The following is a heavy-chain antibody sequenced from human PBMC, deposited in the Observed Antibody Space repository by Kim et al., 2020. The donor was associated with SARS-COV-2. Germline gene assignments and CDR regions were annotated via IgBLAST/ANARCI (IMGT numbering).Heavy chain of an antibody. CDR1: GGSISSGGYY. D-gene: IGHD5-12*01. V-gene: IGHV4-31*03. J-gene: IGHJ3*02. Sequence: SETLSLTCTVSGGSISSGGYYWSWIRQHPGKGLEWIGYIYYSGSTYYNPSLKSRVTISVDTSKNQFSLKLSSVTAADTAVYYCARPARGYSPSRHPGAFDIWGQGTMVTVSS. CDR2: IYYSGST. CDR3: ARPARGYSPSRHPGAFDI.